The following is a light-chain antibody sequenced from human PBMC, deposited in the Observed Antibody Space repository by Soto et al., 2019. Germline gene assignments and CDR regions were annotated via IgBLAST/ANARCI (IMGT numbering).Light chain of an antibody. V-gene: IGLV1-44*01. CDR3: AAWDDSLNGWV. J-gene: IGLJ3*02. CDR1: SSNIGSNT. Sequence: QLVLTQPPSASGTPGQRVTISCSGSSSNIGSNTVNWYQQLPGTAPKLLIYSNNQRPSGVPDRFSGSKSGTSASLAISGLQSEDEADYYCAAWDDSLNGWVFGGGPKLTVL. CDR2: SNN.